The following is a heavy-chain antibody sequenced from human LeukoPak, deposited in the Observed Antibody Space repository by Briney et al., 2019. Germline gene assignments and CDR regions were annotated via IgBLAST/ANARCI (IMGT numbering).Heavy chain of an antibody. CDR3: AKGPGQGLDY. CDR1: GCTFSSYA. J-gene: IGHJ4*02. CDR2: ISGSGGST. D-gene: IGHD7-27*01. V-gene: IGHV3-23*01. Sequence: GGSLRLSCAASGCTFSSYAMSWVRQAPGQGLELVSAISGSGGSTYYADSVKGRFTISRDNSKNTLYLQMNSLRAEDTAVYYCAKGPGQGLDYWGQGTLVTVSS.